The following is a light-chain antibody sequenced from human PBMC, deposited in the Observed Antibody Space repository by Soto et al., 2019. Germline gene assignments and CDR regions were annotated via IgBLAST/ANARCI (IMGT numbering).Light chain of an antibody. CDR2: GAS. CDR3: QQYGSSPWT. V-gene: IGKV3-20*01. J-gene: IGKJ1*01. Sequence: EIVLTQSPGTLSLSPGERATLSCRASQSVSSSYLAWYQQKPGQAPRLLIYGASSRATGIPDRFSGSGSGTDFTLTISRLEPEDFAVDYLQQYGSSPWTFGPGTKVEIK. CDR1: QSVSSSY.